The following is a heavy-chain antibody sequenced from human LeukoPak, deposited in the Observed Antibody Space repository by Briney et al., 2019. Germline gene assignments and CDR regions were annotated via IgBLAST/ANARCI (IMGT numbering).Heavy chain of an antibody. V-gene: IGHV4-59*08. J-gene: IGHJ4*02. Sequence: PSETLSLTCTVSGGSISSYYWSWIWQRPGKGLERIGYIYYSGSTNYNPSLKSRVTISVDTSKNQFSLKLSSVTAADTAVYYCARIARMATIYSFYFDYWGQGTLVTVSP. CDR3: ARIARMATIYSFYFDY. CDR2: IYYSGST. CDR1: GGSISSYY. D-gene: IGHD5-12*01.